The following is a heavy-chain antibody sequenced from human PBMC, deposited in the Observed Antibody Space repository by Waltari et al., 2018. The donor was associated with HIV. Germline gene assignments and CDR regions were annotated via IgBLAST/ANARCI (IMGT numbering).Heavy chain of an antibody. CDR2: RYTSGST. CDR1: GGSISSGSYH. V-gene: IGHV4-61*02. D-gene: IGHD5-12*01. CDR3: ARAVVGGYDLGNNWFDP. Sequence: QVQLQESGPGLVKPSQTLSLTCTVSGGSISSGSYHWSWIRQPAGKGPAWIGRRYTSGSTDYNPSLKSRATISGDTSKNQFSLKLSSVTAADTAVYYCARAVVGGYDLGNNWFDPWGQGTLVTVSS. J-gene: IGHJ5*02.